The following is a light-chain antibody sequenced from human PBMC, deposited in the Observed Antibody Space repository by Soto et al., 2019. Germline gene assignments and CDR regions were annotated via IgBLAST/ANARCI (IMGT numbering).Light chain of an antibody. CDR2: DAS. J-gene: IGKJ1*01. CDR3: QQYETFSGT. Sequence: SKLSHSPSTLSASVGDTVTVTCMASQSVSGWLAWYQQKPGEAPKLLIYDASALPRGVPARFSGSGSGTKFTLTIASLQPDDFATYYCQQYETFSGTFGPGTKVDIK. V-gene: IGKV1-5*01. CDR1: QSVSGW.